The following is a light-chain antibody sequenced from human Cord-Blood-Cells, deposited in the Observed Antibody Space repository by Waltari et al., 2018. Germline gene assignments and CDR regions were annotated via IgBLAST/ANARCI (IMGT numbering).Light chain of an antibody. CDR1: QSISSY. Sequence: DIQMTQSPSSLSASVGDRVTITCRASQSISSYFNWYQQKPGKAHKLLIYAASSLQSGVPSRFSDSRSGTDFTLTISSLQPEDFATYYCQQSYSTPGTFGQGTKVEIK. V-gene: IGKV1-39*01. CDR3: QQSYSTPGT. CDR2: AAS. J-gene: IGKJ1*01.